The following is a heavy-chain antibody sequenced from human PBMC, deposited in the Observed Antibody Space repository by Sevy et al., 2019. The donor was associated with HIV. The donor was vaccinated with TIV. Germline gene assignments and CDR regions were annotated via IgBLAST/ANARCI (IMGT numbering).Heavy chain of an antibody. CDR3: ARSSNEALDY. CDR2: IKEDGSEE. V-gene: IGHV3-7*01. J-gene: IGHJ4*02. D-gene: IGHD2-2*01. CDR1: GFTFSRYW. Sequence: GGSLRLSCAASGFTFSRYWMSWVRQAPGKGLEWVAYIKEDGSEENYVDSVRGRITISRDNAKNSLYLQMNSLRAEDTAVYYCARSSNEALDYWGQGTLVTVSS.